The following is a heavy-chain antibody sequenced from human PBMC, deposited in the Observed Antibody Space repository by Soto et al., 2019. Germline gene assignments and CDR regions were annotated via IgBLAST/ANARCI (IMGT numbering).Heavy chain of an antibody. CDR2: INPGNGNT. Sequence: ASVKVSCKASGYTFTNYAIHWVRQAPGQRLEWMGWINPGNGNTKYSQKFQGRVTITRDTSASTAYMELSSLRSEDTAVYYCASSFPISIAVAGPFDYWGQGTLVTVSS. CDR1: GYTFTNYA. V-gene: IGHV1-3*01. D-gene: IGHD6-19*01. CDR3: ASSFPISIAVAGPFDY. J-gene: IGHJ4*02.